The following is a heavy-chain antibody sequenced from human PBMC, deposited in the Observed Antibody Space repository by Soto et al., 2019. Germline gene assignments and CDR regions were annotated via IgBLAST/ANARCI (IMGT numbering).Heavy chain of an antibody. Sequence: QITLNESGPTVVRPTETLTLTCRFSGFSLTTSGVGVGWIRQSPGKAPEWLAPIYWDDDKRYSASLKSRLTITNDTSKNQVVLTVSDLDPTDTATYYCAHRVLRTVFGLVTTTAIYFDFWGPGTPVAVSS. CDR1: GFSLTTSGVG. J-gene: IGHJ4*02. CDR3: AHRVLRTVFGLVTTTAIYFDF. V-gene: IGHV2-5*02. CDR2: IYWDDDK. D-gene: IGHD3-3*01.